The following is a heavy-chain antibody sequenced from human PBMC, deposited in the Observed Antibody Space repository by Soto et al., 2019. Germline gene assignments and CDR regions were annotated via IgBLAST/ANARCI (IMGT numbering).Heavy chain of an antibody. D-gene: IGHD5-12*01. CDR3: ARSRDGYNVDY. CDR2: IYYSGST. CDR1: GGSISSGDYY. V-gene: IGHV4-30-4*01. Sequence: TLSLTCTVSGGSISSGDYYWSWIRQPPGKGLEWIGYIYYSGSTYYNPSLKSRVTISVDTSKNQFSLKLSSVTAADTAVYYCARSRDGYNVDYWGQGTLVTVSS. J-gene: IGHJ4*02.